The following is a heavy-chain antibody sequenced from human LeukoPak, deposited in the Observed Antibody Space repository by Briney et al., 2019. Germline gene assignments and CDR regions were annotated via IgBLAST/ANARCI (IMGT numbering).Heavy chain of an antibody. J-gene: IGHJ4*02. V-gene: IGHV1-8*03. CDR1: GYTFTNYD. Sequence: ASVKVSCKASGYTFTNYDINWVRQATGQGLEWMGWMNPNSGNTGYAQKFQGRVTITRNTSISTAYMELSSLRSEDTAVYYCARGPYYYDSSGSTLDYWGQGTLVTVSS. D-gene: IGHD3-22*01. CDR2: MNPNSGNT. CDR3: ARGPYYYDSSGSTLDY.